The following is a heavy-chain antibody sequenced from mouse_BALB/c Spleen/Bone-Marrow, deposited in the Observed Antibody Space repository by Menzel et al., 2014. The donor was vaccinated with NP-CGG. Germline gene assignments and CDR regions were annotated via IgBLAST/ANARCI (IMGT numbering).Heavy chain of an antibody. CDR1: GYTFTRYW. J-gene: IGHJ4*01. Sequence: QVQLKQSGPELVRPGASVKMSCKASGYTFTRYWMHWVKQRPGQGLEWIGMIDPSNSETRLNQKFKDKATLNIDKSSNTDYMQLSSLTSEDSTVYYCARAGYYDCHYYVMDYWGQGTSVTVSA. CDR3: ARAGYYDCHYYVMDY. D-gene: IGHD2-4*01. V-gene: IGHV1S127*01. CDR2: IDPSNSET.